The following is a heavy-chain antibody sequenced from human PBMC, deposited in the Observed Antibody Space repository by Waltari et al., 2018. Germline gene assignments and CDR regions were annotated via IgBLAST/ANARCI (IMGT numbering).Heavy chain of an antibody. V-gene: IGHV3-53*02. Sequence: EVQLVESGGGLIQPGMSLRLSCAASGFTISTNYISWVRQAPGKGLEWVSVFFGGGSSYHADSVKGRFTVSRDASKNTVYLQMNSLTAEDTAVYYCALSSGVVKGYLDYWGQGTLVTVSS. D-gene: IGHD3-3*01. CDR3: ALSSGVVKGYLDY. CDR1: GFTISTNY. J-gene: IGHJ4*02. CDR2: FFGGGSS.